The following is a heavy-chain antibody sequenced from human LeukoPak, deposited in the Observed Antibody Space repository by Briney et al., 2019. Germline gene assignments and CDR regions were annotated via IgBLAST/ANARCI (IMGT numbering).Heavy chain of an antibody. D-gene: IGHD3-22*01. CDR3: ARSTLNYYDLFDY. J-gene: IGHJ4*02. CDR1: GFTFSSYW. CDR2: IKQDGSEK. V-gene: IGHV3-7*01. Sequence: AGGSLRLSCAASGFTFSSYWMSWVRQAPGKGLEWVANIKQDGSEKYYVDSVKGRFTISRDNAKNSLYLQMNSLRAEDTAVYYCARSTLNYYDLFDYWGQGTLVTVSS.